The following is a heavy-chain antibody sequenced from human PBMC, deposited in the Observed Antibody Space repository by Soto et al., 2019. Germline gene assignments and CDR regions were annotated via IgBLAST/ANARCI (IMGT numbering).Heavy chain of an antibody. D-gene: IGHD3-16*01. CDR2: TRNKANRYTT. CDR3: ASSRPGGIFDY. Sequence: EVQLVESGGGLVQPGGSLRLSCAASGITFSDHHMDWVRQVPGKGLEWVGRTRNKANRYTTEYAASVKGRFTTSRDDSKNSLFLQMNSLKTEDTAVYYCASSRPGGIFDYWGQGTLVTVSS. V-gene: IGHV3-72*01. CDR1: GITFSDHH. J-gene: IGHJ4*02.